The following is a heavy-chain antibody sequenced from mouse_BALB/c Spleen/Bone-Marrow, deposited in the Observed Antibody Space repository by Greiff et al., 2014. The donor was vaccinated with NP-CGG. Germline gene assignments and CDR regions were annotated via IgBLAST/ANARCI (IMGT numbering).Heavy chain of an antibody. CDR2: ILPGSGST. CDR1: GYTFSSYW. Sequence: LVESGAELMKPGASVKISCKATGYTFSSYWIEWVKQRPGHGLEWIGEILPGSGSTNYNEKFKGKATFTADTSSNTAYTQLSSLTSEDSAVYYCARFYYYGSSYYFDYWGQGTTLTVSS. V-gene: IGHV1-9*01. CDR3: ARFYYYGSSYYFDY. D-gene: IGHD1-1*01. J-gene: IGHJ2*01.